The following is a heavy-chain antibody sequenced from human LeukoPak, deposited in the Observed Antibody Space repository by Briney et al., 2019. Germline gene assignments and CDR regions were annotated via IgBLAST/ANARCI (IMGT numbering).Heavy chain of an antibody. Sequence: PGGSLRLSCAASGFTFSSYSMNWVRQAPGKGLEWVSSISSSSSYIYYADSVKGRFTISRDNSKNTLYLQMNSLRAEDTAVYYCARWLGPGNSHLDYWGQGTLVTVSS. J-gene: IGHJ4*02. V-gene: IGHV3-21*04. CDR1: GFTFSSYS. CDR2: ISSSSSYI. D-gene: IGHD2/OR15-2a*01. CDR3: ARWLGPGNSHLDY.